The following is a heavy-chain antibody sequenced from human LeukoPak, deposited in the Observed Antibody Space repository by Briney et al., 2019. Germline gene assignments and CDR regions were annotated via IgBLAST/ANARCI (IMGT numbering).Heavy chain of an antibody. CDR1: GFTFSSYA. J-gene: IGHJ4*02. CDR3: ARAKRSYYYDSSGYFGY. CDR2: ISYDGSNK. Sequence: PGGSLRLSCAASGFTFSSYAMHWVRQAPGKGLEWVAVISYDGSNKYYADSVQGRFTISRDNSKNTLYLQMNSLRAEDTAVYYCARAKRSYYYDSSGYFGYWGQGTLVTVSS. D-gene: IGHD3-22*01. V-gene: IGHV3-30*04.